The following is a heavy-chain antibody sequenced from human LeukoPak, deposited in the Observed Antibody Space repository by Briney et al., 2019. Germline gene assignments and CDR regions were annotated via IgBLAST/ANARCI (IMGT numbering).Heavy chain of an antibody. J-gene: IGHJ4*02. V-gene: IGHV1-46*01. CDR1: GYTFTTYY. CDR3: ARRVYCSSSSCSHFDY. Sequence: ASVKLSCTASGYTFTTYYMHWVRQAPGQGLEWICIINPNGGSTTYAQKVQGRVTMTRDTSTSTLYMELSSLGSEDTAVYFCARRVYCSSSSCSHFDYWGEGAPVTVSS. D-gene: IGHD2-2*01. CDR2: INPNGGST.